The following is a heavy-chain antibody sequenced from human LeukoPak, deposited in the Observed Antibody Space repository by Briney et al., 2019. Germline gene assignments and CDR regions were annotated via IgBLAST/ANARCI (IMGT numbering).Heavy chain of an antibody. D-gene: IGHD4-23*01. Sequence: ASVKVSCKASGYAFTTYDINWVRQATGQGLEWMGWMNPNNINTGYAQKFQGRVTMTRNTFISTAYMELSSLRSEDTAVYYCARGVRGNPAWFNPWGQGTLVTVSS. CDR3: ARGVRGNPAWFNP. CDR2: MNPNNINT. J-gene: IGHJ5*02. V-gene: IGHV1-8*01. CDR1: GYAFTTYD.